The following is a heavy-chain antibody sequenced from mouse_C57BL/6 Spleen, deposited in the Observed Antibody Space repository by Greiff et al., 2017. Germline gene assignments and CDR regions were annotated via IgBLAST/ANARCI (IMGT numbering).Heavy chain of an antibody. V-gene: IGHV6-6*01. CDR1: GFTFSDAW. J-gene: IGHJ4*01. D-gene: IGHD2-3*01. CDR2: IRNKANNHAT. CDR3: TRGWLRGYAMDY. Sequence: EVKLVESGGGLVQPGGSMKLSCAASGFTFSDAWMDWVRQSPEKGLEWVAEIRNKANNHATYYAESVKGRFTISRDDSKSSVYLQMNSLRAEDTGIYYCTRGWLRGYAMDYWGQGTSVTVSS.